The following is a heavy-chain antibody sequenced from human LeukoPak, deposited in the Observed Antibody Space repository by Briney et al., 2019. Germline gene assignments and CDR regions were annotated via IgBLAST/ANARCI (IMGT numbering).Heavy chain of an antibody. CDR3: AGADILTGKGIFDI. Sequence: PSETLSLTCAVYGGSFSGYYWSWIRQPPGKGLEWIGEINLTGSTKYNPSLKSRVTISVDTSKNQFSLKLSSVTAADTAVYYCAGADILTGKGIFDIWGQGTMVTVSS. D-gene: IGHD3-9*01. CDR1: GGSFSGYY. J-gene: IGHJ3*02. V-gene: IGHV4-34*01. CDR2: INLTGST.